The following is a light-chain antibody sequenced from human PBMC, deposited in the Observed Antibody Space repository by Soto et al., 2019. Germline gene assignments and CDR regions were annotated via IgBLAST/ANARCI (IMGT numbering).Light chain of an antibody. CDR2: AAS. Sequence: DIQMTQSPSSRSASVGDRVTITCRASQIISNYLNWYQQKPGKAPKLLIYAASSLQSGLPSRFSASGSGTDFTLTISRLHPEDFATYHCQQSYSSPSRTFGQGTKV. CDR3: QQSYSSPSRT. CDR1: QIISNY. J-gene: IGKJ1*01. V-gene: IGKV1-39*01.